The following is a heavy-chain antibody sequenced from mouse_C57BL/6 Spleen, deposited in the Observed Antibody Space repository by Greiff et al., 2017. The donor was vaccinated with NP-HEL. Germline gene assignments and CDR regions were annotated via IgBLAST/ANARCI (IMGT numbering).Heavy chain of an antibody. CDR2: IDPSDSYT. V-gene: IGHV1-50*01. Sequence: VQLQQSGAELVKPGASVKLSCKASGYTFTSYWMQWVKQRPGQGLEWIGEIDPSDSYTNYNQKFKGKATLTVDTSSSTAYMQLSSLTSEDSAVYYCARGQLRLDYAMDYWGQGTSVTVSS. CDR1: GYTFTSYW. D-gene: IGHD3-2*02. CDR3: ARGQLRLDYAMDY. J-gene: IGHJ4*01.